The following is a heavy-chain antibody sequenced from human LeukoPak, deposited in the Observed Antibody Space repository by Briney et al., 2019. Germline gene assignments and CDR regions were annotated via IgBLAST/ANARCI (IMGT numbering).Heavy chain of an antibody. Sequence: PGGSLRISCAASGFTFSSYAMSWVRQAPGKGLEWVSVISGGGTTYYADSVKGRFTISRDNSKNTLYLQMGSLRAEDSAVYYCVREDDYNSPFEYWGQGTLVTVSS. J-gene: IGHJ4*02. CDR1: GFTFSSYA. D-gene: IGHD5-24*01. CDR3: VREDDYNSPFEY. V-gene: IGHV3-53*01. CDR2: ISGGGTT.